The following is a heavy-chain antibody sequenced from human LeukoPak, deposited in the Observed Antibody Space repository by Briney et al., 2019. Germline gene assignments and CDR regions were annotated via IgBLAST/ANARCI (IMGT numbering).Heavy chain of an antibody. V-gene: IGHV3-7*05. J-gene: IGHJ3*02. Sequence: GGSLRLSCAASGFTFSTSWMSWVRQAPGKGLEWVANIKQDGSEKYYVDSAKGRFTISRDNAKKSLFLQMNSLRAEDTAVYYCARGSGGSGAFDIWGQGTMVTVSS. CDR1: GFTFSTSW. CDR2: IKQDGSEK. CDR3: ARGSGGSGAFDI.